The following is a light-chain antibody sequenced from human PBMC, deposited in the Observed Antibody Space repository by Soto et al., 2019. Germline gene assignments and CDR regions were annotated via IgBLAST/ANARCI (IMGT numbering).Light chain of an antibody. V-gene: IGLV4-69*01. Sequence: QAVVTQSPSASASLGASVKLTCTLSSGHSSYAIAWHQLQAEKGPRYLMKLNSDGSHSKGDGIPDRFSGSSSGAERYLTISSLQSEDEADYYCQTWGTGIQVFGGGTKLTVL. CDR1: SGHSSYA. CDR3: QTWGTGIQV. CDR2: LNSDGSH. J-gene: IGLJ3*02.